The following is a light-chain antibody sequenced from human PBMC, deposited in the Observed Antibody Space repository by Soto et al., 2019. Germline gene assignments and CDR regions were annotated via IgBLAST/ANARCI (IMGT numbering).Light chain of an antibody. CDR1: QNIRTY. CDR3: QQSYFIPPLT. V-gene: IGKV1-39*01. Sequence: DIQMTQSPSSLSASVGHRVTITCRASQNIRTYLSWYHQKPGKAPKLLISAASSLQRGVPSRFSGSGSGTEFILTISSLQPEDFGTYYCQQSYFIPPLTFGGGTKVEIE. CDR2: AAS. J-gene: IGKJ4*01.